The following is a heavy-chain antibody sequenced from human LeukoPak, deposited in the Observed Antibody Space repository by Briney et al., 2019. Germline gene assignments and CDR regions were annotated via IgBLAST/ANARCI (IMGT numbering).Heavy chain of an antibody. CDR3: ARAYGSGSYYTAFDI. J-gene: IGHJ3*02. CDR1: GFTFSSYA. CDR2: IWYDGSNK. Sequence: GGSLRLSCAASGFTFSSYAMHWVRQAPGKGLEWVAVIWYDGSNKYYADSVKGRFTISRDNSKNTLYLQMNSLRAEDTAVYYCARAYGSGSYYTAFDIWGQGTMVTVSS. D-gene: IGHD3-10*01. V-gene: IGHV3-30*04.